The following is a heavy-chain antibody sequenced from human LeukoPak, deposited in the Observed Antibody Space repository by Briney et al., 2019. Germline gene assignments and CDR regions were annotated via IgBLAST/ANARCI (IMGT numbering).Heavy chain of an antibody. CDR2: INPNSGGT. V-gene: IGHV1-2*02. CDR1: GYTFTGYY. Sequence: ASVKVSCKASGYTFTGYYMHWVRQAPGQGLEWMGWINPNSGGTNYAQKFQGRVTMARDTSISTAYMELSRLRSDDTAVYYCARAYSSSWNNDYWGQGTLVTVSS. CDR3: ARAYSSSWNNDY. J-gene: IGHJ4*02. D-gene: IGHD6-13*01.